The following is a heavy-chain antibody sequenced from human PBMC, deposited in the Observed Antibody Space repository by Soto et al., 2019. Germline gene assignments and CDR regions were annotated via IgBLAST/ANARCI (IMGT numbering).Heavy chain of an antibody. J-gene: IGHJ3*02. CDR3: ARHSRDIVVVVAPTHFLDAFDI. D-gene: IGHD2-15*01. CDR2: IDPSDSYT. CDR1: GYSFTNYW. Sequence: PGESLKISCKGSGYSFTNYWISWVRQMPGKGLEWVGRIDPSDSYTSYSPSFQGHVTISVDKSITTAYLQWSSLRASDTAVYYCARHSRDIVVVVAPTHFLDAFDIWGQGTMVTVSS. V-gene: IGHV5-10-1*01.